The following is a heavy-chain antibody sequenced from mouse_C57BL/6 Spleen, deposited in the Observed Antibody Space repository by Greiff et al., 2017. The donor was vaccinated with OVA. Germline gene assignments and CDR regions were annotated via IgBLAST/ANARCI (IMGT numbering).Heavy chain of an antibody. CDR2: IDPETGGT. D-gene: IGHD1-1*01. CDR3: TREDYYGSSFY. J-gene: IGHJ4*01. CDR1: GYTFTDYE. V-gene: IGHV1-15*01. Sequence: QVTLKESGAELVRPGASVTLSCKASGYTFTDYEMHWVKQTPVHGLEWIGAIDPETGGTAYNQKFKGKAILTADKSSSTAYMELRSLTSEDSAVYYCTREDYYGSSFYWGQGTSVTVSS.